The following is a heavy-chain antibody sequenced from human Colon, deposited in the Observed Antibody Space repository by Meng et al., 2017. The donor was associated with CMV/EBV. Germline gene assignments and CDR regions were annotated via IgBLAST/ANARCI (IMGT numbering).Heavy chain of an antibody. CDR2: IYYSGGT. Sequence: SETLSLTCDVSIGSVTPYFWSWIRQPPGKGLEWIGYIYYSGGTNYNPSLKSRVTISVDTSKNQFSLRLSSVTAADTAVYYCARDCSSTRCYEGYRAFDIWGQGTKVTVSS. V-gene: IGHV4-59*02. CDR3: ARDCSSTRCYEGYRAFDI. J-gene: IGHJ3*02. D-gene: IGHD2-2*01. CDR1: IGSVTPYF.